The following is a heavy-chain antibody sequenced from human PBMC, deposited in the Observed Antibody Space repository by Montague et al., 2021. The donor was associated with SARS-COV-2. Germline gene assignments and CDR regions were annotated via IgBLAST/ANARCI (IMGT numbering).Heavy chain of an antibody. Sequence: SETLSLTCDVSGDSIRSATYHWAWIRQPPGRGLEWIGNIYYSGSTMYNPSLKSRVTMSVDTSKNQFSLHLNLVTAADTAVYYCARRLMGLEPPFDPWGQGTLIIVSS. D-gene: IGHD1-1*01. V-gene: IGHV4-39*01. CDR3: ARRLMGLEPPFDP. CDR2: IYYSGST. J-gene: IGHJ5*02. CDR1: GDSIRSATYH.